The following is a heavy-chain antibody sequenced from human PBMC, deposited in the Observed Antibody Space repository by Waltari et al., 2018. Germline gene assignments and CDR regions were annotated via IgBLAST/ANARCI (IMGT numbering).Heavy chain of an antibody. D-gene: IGHD4-17*01. V-gene: IGHV3-48*03. CDR2: ISSSGPTI. CDR3: ARVWGVTTSDF. J-gene: IGHJ4*02. CDR1: GFSVSDYG. Sequence: EVQLVESGGGLVQPGGSLRLSCAASGFSVSDYGMNWVRQAPGKGLEWLSFISSSGPTIHYADSVKGRFTVSRDNTKNSLSLQMNSLRAEDTAVYYCARVWGVTTSDFWGQGTLVTVSS.